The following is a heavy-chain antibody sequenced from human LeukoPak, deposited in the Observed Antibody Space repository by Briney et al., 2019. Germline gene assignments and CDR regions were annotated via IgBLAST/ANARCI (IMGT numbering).Heavy chain of an antibody. V-gene: IGHV3-30*02. J-gene: IGHJ6*03. CDR2: IRYDGSNK. Sequence: GGSLRLSCAASGFTFSSYGMHWVRQAPGKGLEWVAFIRYDGSNKYYVGSVKGRFTISRDNSKNTLYLEMNSLRAEDTAVYYCAKGSGWEMSYYYYYMDVWGKGTTVTISS. CDR1: GFTFSSYG. D-gene: IGHD1-26*01. CDR3: AKGSGWEMSYYYYYMDV.